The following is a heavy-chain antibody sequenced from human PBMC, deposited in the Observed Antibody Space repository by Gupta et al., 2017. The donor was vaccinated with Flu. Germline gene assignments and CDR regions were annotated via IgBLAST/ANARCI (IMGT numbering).Heavy chain of an antibody. Sequence: EVPLLESGGGVLPPGGSLRLSSVVSGLTFSDYALIWVRQAPGKGLEWLSTVGAGGDRTYYAGSVMGRFTISRDNSKNTIYLQMNSLRGDDTAVYYCAKDRSGNPAIDYWGQGALVTVSA. CDR3: AKDRSGNPAIDY. CDR2: VGAGGDRT. V-gene: IGHV3-23*01. CDR1: GLTFSDYA. J-gene: IGHJ4*02. D-gene: IGHD6-13*01.